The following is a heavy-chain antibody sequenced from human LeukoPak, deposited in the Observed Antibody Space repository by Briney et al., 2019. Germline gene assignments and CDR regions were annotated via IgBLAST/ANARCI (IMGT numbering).Heavy chain of an antibody. V-gene: IGHV3-21*01. CDR2: ISSGSTYM. Sequence: GRSLRLSCAASGFTFTSYGMNWVRQAPGKGLEWVSSISSGSTYMYYADSVKGRFTISRDNAKNSVYLQMNSLRAEDTAVYYCAREPGPAAPPVDYWGQGTLVTVSS. CDR3: AREPGPAAPPVDY. D-gene: IGHD2-2*01. J-gene: IGHJ4*02. CDR1: GFTFTSYG.